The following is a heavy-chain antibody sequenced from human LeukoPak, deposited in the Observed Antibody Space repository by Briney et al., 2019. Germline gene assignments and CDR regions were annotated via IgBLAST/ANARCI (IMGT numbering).Heavy chain of an antibody. D-gene: IGHD6-19*01. V-gene: IGHV3-9*01. CDR1: GFTFDDYA. CDR3: TKKVGIAVAGALDS. Sequence: PGGSLRLSCAASGFTFDDYAMHWVRQAPGKGLEWVSGISWNSGTIGYADSAKGRFTISRDNAKNSLYLQMDSLRAEDTALYYCTKKVGIAVAGALDSWGQGTLVTVSS. J-gene: IGHJ4*02. CDR2: ISWNSGTI.